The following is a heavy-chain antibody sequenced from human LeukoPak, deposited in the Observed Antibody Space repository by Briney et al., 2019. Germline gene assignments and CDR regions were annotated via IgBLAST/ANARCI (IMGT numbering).Heavy chain of an antibody. Sequence: GGSLRLSCAASGFTFSSYGMHWVRQAPGKGLEWVAVISYDGSNKYYADSVKGRFTISRDNSKNTLYLQMNSLRAEDTAVYYCAIELRRLNDYWGQGTLVTVSS. V-gene: IGHV3-30*03. J-gene: IGHJ4*02. D-gene: IGHD2-21*01. CDR1: GFTFSSYG. CDR2: ISYDGSNK. CDR3: AIELRRLNDY.